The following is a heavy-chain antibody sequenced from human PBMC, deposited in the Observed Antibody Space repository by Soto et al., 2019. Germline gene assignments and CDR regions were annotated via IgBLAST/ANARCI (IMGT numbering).Heavy chain of an antibody. J-gene: IGHJ6*02. V-gene: IGHV1-69*12. Sequence: QVQLVQSGAEVKKPGSSVKVSCKASGGTFSSYAISWVRQAPGHGLEWMGGIIPIFGTANYAQKFQGRVTTNADESNSTAYIEPSSLRSEATPVYYCAGREYSYGTVIYGMDFWGQGTTVTVSS. CDR1: GGTFSSYA. CDR2: IIPIFGTA. D-gene: IGHD5-18*01. CDR3: AGREYSYGTVIYGMDF.